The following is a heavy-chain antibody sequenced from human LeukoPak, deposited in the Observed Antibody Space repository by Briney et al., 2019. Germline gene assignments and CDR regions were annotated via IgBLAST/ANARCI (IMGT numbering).Heavy chain of an antibody. CDR3: VPSSAWYLNWFDP. V-gene: IGHV3-30-3*01. J-gene: IGHJ5*02. CDR1: GCTFSSYV. D-gene: IGHD6-19*01. Sequence: GGSLRLSCAASGCTFSSYVMHWVRQAPAKGLEWVAVVSYDGSDKYYADSVKGRFTISRDNSKNTLYLQMNNLRAEDTAVYYCVPSSAWYLNWFDPWGQGTLVTVSS. CDR2: VSYDGSDK.